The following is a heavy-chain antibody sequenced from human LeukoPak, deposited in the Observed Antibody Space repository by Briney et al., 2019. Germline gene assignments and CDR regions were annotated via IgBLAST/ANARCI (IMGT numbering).Heavy chain of an antibody. CDR3: AKGEVTIFGEFIDNYHYYGMAV. CDR2: IFYTGRT. V-gene: IGHV4-30-4*01. CDR1: GGSISSGDYY. J-gene: IGHJ6*02. Sequence: SQTLSLTCTVSGGSISSGDYYWSWVRQPSGKGLEWIGNIFYTGRTESNPSLRSRLTMSVDTSKNQFSLKLTSVTAADTAVYYCAKGEVTIFGEFIDNYHYYGMAVWGQGTTVTVSS. D-gene: IGHD3-3*01.